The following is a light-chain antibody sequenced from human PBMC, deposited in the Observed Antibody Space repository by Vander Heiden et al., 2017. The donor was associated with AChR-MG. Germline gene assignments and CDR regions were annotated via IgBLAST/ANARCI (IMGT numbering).Light chain of an antibody. V-gene: IGKV3-20*01. Sequence: EIVLTQSPGTPSLSPGERATLSCRSSQSVSSSYLALYQQKPCQAPRLLIYGASSRATGLPDRFSGSGSGTDFTLTISRLDPEDFAVYYCQQYGSSPHLFGAGTKVEIK. CDR3: QQYGSSPHL. CDR2: GAS. CDR1: QSVSSSY. J-gene: IGKJ4*01.